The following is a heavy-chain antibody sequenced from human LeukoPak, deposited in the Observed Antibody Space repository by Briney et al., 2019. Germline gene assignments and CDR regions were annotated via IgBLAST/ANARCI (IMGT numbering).Heavy chain of an antibody. Sequence: SGPTLVNPTQTLTLTCTFSGFSLSTSGVGVGWIRQPPGNALEWLSLIYWDDDKRYGPSLKSRLTITKDTSKNQAVLTMTNMDPVDTATYYCAHRRVGYYYDSSGYYTREYWGQGTLVTVSS. D-gene: IGHD3-22*01. CDR2: IYWDDDK. CDR1: GFSLSTSGVG. CDR3: AHRRVGYYYDSSGYYTREY. J-gene: IGHJ4*02. V-gene: IGHV2-5*05.